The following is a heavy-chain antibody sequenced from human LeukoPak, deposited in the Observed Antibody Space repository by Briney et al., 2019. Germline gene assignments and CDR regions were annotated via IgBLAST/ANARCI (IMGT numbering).Heavy chain of an antibody. CDR3: ARDADYSSSSDFDY. CDR2: INHDGTDK. CDR1: GFTSTSYW. D-gene: IGHD6-6*01. V-gene: IGHV3-7*01. J-gene: IGHJ4*02. Sequence: PGGSLRLSCAASGFTSTSYWMTWVRQAPGKGLHWVANINHDGTDKNYADSVKGRFTTSRDNAKRSVFLQMNSLRAEDTAVYYCARDADYSSSSDFDYWGQGTLVTVSS.